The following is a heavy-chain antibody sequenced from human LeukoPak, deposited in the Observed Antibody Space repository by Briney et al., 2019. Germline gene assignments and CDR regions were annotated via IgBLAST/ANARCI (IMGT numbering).Heavy chain of an antibody. CDR2: INHSGST. Sequence: SETLSLTCAVYGGSFSGYYWSWIRQPPGKGLEWIGEINHSGSTNYNPSLKSRVTISVDTSKNQFSLKLSSVTAADTAVYYCARTKTYYDFWSGYFRFDPWGQGTLVTVSS. CDR1: GGSFSGYY. D-gene: IGHD3-3*01. CDR3: ARTKTYYDFWSGYFRFDP. J-gene: IGHJ5*02. V-gene: IGHV4-34*01.